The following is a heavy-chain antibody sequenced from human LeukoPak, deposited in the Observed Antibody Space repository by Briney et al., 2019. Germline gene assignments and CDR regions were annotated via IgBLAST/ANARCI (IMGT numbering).Heavy chain of an antibody. D-gene: IGHD6-6*01. CDR2: IYYSGST. CDR1: GGSISSYY. Sequence: PSETLSLTCTVSGGSISSYYWSWIRQPPGKGLEWIGYIYYSGSTNYNPSLKSRVTIPVDTSKNQFSLKLSSVTAADTAVYYCARVKYSSSHDFDYWGQGTLVTVSS. CDR3: ARVKYSSSHDFDY. V-gene: IGHV4-59*01. J-gene: IGHJ4*02.